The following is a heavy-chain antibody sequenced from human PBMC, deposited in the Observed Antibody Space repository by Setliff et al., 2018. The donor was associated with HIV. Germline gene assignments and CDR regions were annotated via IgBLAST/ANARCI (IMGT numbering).Heavy chain of an antibody. CDR2: IQYDESNK. D-gene: IGHD1-20*01. CDR3: AKSFNSGPTNWNIDV. J-gene: IGHJ6*03. CDR1: GLTFSRYC. Sequence: GGSLRLSCAVSGLTFSRYCFHWVRQVPGKGLDWVTFIQYDESNKYYGDSVRGRFTISRDNSKNTLYLQMNSLRSEDTAVYFCAKSFNSGPTNWNIDVWGTGTTVTVSS. V-gene: IGHV3-30*02.